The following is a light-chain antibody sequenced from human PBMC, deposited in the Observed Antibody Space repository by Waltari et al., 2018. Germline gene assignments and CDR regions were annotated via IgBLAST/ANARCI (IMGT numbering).Light chain of an antibody. Sequence: SPGQSVTISCTGTSSDVGSYNRVSWFQQPPGTAPKLMIYEVSNRPSGVPDRFSGSKSGNTASLTISGLQAEDEADYYCSSYTTRSTWVFGGGTKLTVL. CDR2: EVS. CDR3: SSYTTRSTWV. J-gene: IGLJ3*02. V-gene: IGLV2-18*02. CDR1: SSDVGSYNR.